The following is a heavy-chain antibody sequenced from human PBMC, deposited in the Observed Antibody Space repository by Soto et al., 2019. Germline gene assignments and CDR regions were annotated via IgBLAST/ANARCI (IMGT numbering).Heavy chain of an antibody. V-gene: IGHV4-30-4*01. D-gene: IGHD6-13*01. CDR3: ARAGGYSSSWYYFDY. J-gene: IGHJ4*02. Sequence: PSETLSLTCTVSGGSISSGDYYWSWIRQPPGKGLEWIGYIYYSGSTYYNPSLKGRVTISVDTSKNQFSLKLSSVTAADTAVYYCARAGGYSSSWYYFDYWGQGTLVTVSS. CDR1: GGSISSGDYY. CDR2: IYYSGST.